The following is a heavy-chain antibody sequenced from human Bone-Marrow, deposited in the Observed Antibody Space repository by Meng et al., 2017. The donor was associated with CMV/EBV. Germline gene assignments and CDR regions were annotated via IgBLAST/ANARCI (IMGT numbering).Heavy chain of an antibody. Sequence: LSLTCAASGFTFSSYEMNWVRQAPGKGLEWVSYISSSGSTIYYADSVKGRFTISRDNAKNSLYLQMNSLRAEDTAVYYCARDSVLLWFGELKGYYGMDVWGQGTTVTVSS. J-gene: IGHJ6*01. D-gene: IGHD3-10*01. V-gene: IGHV3-48*03. CDR1: GFTFSSYE. CDR2: ISSSGSTI. CDR3: ARDSVLLWFGELKGYYGMDV.